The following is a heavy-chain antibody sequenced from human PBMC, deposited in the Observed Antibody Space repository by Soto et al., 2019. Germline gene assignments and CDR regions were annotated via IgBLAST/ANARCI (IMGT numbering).Heavy chain of an antibody. CDR3: AKVSLGATTITDFYYYGMDV. V-gene: IGHV3-23*01. D-gene: IGHD1-26*01. CDR1: GFTFDNYA. Sequence: GGSLRLSCAASGFTFDNYAMNWVRQAPGKGLEWVSGITGSGENTYYADSVKGRFTISRDNSKNTLYVQLNSLRVEDTAIYYCAKVSLGATTITDFYYYGMDVWGQGTMVTVSS. CDR2: ITGSGENT. J-gene: IGHJ6*02.